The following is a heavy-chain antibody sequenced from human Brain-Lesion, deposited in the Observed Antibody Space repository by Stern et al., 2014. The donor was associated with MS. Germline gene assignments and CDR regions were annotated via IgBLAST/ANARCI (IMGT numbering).Heavy chain of an antibody. D-gene: IGHD4-17*01. CDR1: GGPISSHSYY. CDR2: IYASGNT. CDR3: ARDYGDLEFDL. V-gene: IGHV4-61*02. J-gene: IGHJ4*02. Sequence: VQLVESGPGLVKPSQTLSLTCTVSGGPISSHSYYWSWIRQPAGKGLEWIGRIYASGNTNYNPSLKSRVSISVDTSNNQLSLSLSSVPASDTAVYYCARDYGDLEFDLWGQGTLVTVSS.